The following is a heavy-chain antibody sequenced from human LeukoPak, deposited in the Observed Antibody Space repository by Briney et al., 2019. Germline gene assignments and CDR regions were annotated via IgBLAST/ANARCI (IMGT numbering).Heavy chain of an antibody. CDR3: AKMERLGYDILTGYYWNWFDP. Sequence: PGGSLRLSCAASGFTFDDYAMHWVRQAPGKGLEWVSGISWNSGSIGYADSVKGRFTISRDNAKNSLYLQMNSLRAEDTALYYCAKMERLGYDILTGYYWNWFDPWGQGTLVTVSS. D-gene: IGHD3-9*01. J-gene: IGHJ5*02. CDR1: GFTFDDYA. CDR2: ISWNSGSI. V-gene: IGHV3-9*01.